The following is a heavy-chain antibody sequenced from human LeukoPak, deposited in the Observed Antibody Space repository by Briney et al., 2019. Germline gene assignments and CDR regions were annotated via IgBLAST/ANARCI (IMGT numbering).Heavy chain of an antibody. CDR1: GYSISSAYY. CDR3: AREQVVPAALSFYFDS. D-gene: IGHD2-2*01. V-gene: IGHV4-38-2*02. J-gene: IGHJ4*02. Sequence: SETLSLTCTVSGYSISSAYYWDWIRQPPGKGLEWIGSVYHSGSTYYNPSLKSRVTISVDTSKNQFSLKLTSVTAADTAVYYCAREQVVPAALSFYFDSWGQGTQVTVSS. CDR2: VYHSGST.